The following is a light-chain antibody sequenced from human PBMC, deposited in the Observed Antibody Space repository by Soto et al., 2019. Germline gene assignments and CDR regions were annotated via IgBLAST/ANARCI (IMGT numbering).Light chain of an antibody. CDR1: QSVSSN. J-gene: IGKJ1*01. CDR3: QQIYVAPVT. CDR2: GAS. Sequence: EIVLTQSPATLSVSPGERATLSCRASQSVSSNLAWYQQKPGQAPRLVIYGASTRATGIPARFSGSGSGTEFTLTISSLQSEDFATYYCQQIYVAPVTFGQGTKVEIK. V-gene: IGKV3-15*01.